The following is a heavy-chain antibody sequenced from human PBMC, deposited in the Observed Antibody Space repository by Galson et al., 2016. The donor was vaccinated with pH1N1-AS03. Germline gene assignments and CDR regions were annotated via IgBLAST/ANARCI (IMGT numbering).Heavy chain of an antibody. CDR1: GYSFNSYW. D-gene: IGHD3-9*01. CDR3: VRQFDVLTGFFDY. CDR2: IFPGDSDT. V-gene: IGHV5-51*01. J-gene: IGHJ4*02. Sequence: QSGAEVKKPGESLKISCKGSGYSFNSYWIGWVRQMSGKDLEWMGMIFPGDSDTRYSPSVQGQVTISADSRTAYLQWSSLKASDTAMYYCVRQFDVLTGFFDYWGQGALVTVSS.